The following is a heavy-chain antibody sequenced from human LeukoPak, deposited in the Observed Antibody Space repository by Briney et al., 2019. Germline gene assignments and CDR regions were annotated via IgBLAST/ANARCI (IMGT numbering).Heavy chain of an antibody. J-gene: IGHJ4*02. CDR1: GFTVSSNY. V-gene: IGHV3-53*01. D-gene: IGHD4-17*01. CDR2: IYSGGST. CDR3: ARVKRDYGDYVGSFDY. Sequence: PGGSLRLSCAASGFTVSSNYMSWVRQAPGKGLEWVSVIYSGGSTYYADSVKGRFTISRDNSKNTLYLQMNSLRAEDTAVYYCARVKRDYGDYVGSFDYWGQGTLVTVSS.